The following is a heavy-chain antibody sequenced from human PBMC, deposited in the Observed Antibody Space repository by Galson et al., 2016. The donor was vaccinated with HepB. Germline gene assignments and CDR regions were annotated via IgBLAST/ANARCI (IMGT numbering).Heavy chain of an antibody. CDR2: INPSGNSA. Sequence: SVKVSCKASEDTPNSYYMHWVRQAPGEGPEWLGIINPSGNSASYAQRFQGRVTMTRDTSTRTVCMELGNLRYDDTAVYYCASGFDYHSYGMDVWGQGTTVTVSS. CDR1: EDTPNSYY. CDR3: ASGFDYHSYGMDV. D-gene: IGHD4/OR15-4a*01. V-gene: IGHV1-46*02. J-gene: IGHJ6*02.